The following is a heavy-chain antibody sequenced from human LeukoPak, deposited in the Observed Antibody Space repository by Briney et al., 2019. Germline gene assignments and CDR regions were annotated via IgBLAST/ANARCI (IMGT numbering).Heavy chain of an antibody. D-gene: IGHD2-2*02. CDR2: IRYDGSNK. V-gene: IGHV3-30*02. CDR1: GFTFSDYW. J-gene: IGHJ6*03. Sequence: GGSLRLSCAASGFTFSDYWMHWVRQAPGKGLEWVAFIRYDGSNKYYADSVKGRFTISRDNSKNTLYLQMNSLRAEDTAVYYCAKDLVPAAILYYYYMDVWGKGTTVTISS. CDR3: AKDLVPAAILYYYYMDV.